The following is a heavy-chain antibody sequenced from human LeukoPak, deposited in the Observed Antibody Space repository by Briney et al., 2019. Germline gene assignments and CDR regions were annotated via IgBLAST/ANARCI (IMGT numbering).Heavy chain of an antibody. CDR3: ASRGDSGRTDY. CDR2: IIPILGIA. J-gene: IGHJ4*02. CDR1: GGTFSSYA. Sequence: SVKVSCKASGGTFSSYAISWVRQALGQGLEWMGRIIPILGIANYAQKFQGRVTITADKSTSTAYMELSSLRSEDTAVYYCASRGDSGRTDYWGQGTLVTVSS. V-gene: IGHV1-69*04. D-gene: IGHD1-26*01.